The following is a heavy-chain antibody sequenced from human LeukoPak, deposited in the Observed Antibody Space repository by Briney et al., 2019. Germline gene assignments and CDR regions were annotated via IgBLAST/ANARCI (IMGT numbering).Heavy chain of an antibody. CDR1: GFTFRSYA. Sequence: TGGSLRLSCAASGFTFRSYAMHWVRQAPGKGLEWVAVISYDGSKKYHADSVKGRFTISRDNSKNTLYLQLNSLRAEDTAVYYCARSQGEMATEGDAFDIWGQGTMVTVSS. CDR3: ARSQGEMATEGDAFDI. CDR2: ISYDGSKK. V-gene: IGHV3-30-3*01. J-gene: IGHJ3*02. D-gene: IGHD5-12*01.